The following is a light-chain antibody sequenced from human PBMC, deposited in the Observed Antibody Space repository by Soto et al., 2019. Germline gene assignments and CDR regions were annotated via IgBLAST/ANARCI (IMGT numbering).Light chain of an antibody. J-gene: IGKJ1*01. CDR3: QQYNSYSRT. CDR2: DAS. CDR1: QSISSW. Sequence: DIQMTQSPSTLSASVRDRDTITCRASQSISSWLAWYQQKPGKAPKLLIYDASSLESGVPSRFSGSGSGTEFTLTICSLQPDDFATYYCQQYNSYSRTFGQGTKV. V-gene: IGKV1-5*01.